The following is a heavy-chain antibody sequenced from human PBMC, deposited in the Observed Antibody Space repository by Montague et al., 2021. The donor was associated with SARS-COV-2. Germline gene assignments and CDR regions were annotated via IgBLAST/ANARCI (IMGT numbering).Heavy chain of an antibody. D-gene: IGHD3-9*01. CDR1: GGSISSYY. V-gene: IGHV4-59*08. J-gene: IGHJ4*02. CDR3: ARHARGYFDGLNVGYFDY. Sequence: SETLSLTCTVSGGSISSYYWSWIRQPPGKGLEWIGYIYNSGSTNYNPSLKSRVTISVDTSKNQFSLKLSSVTAADTAVYYCARHARGYFDGLNVGYFDYWGQGTLVTVSS. CDR2: IYNSGST.